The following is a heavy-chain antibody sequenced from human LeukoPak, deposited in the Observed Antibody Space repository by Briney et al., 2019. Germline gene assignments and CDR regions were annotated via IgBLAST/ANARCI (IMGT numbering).Heavy chain of an antibody. J-gene: IGHJ6*03. V-gene: IGHV1-69*13. CDR3: ARGFGNPGAYYYYYMDV. CDR1: GGTFSSYA. CDR2: IIPIFGTA. D-gene: IGHD3-10*01. Sequence: ASVKVSCKASGGTFSSYAISWVRQAPGQGLEWMGGIIPIFGTANYAQKFQARVTITADESTSTAYMELSSLRSEDTAVYHCARGFGNPGAYYYYYMDVWGKGTTVTVSS.